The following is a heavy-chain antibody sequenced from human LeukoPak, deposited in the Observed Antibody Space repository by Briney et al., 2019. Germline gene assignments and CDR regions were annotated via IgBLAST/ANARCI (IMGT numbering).Heavy chain of an antibody. D-gene: IGHD3-16*01. Sequence: SETLSLTCTVSGASISSGHYYWAWIRQPPGRGLECIASVLYSGSTYYDPSFNGRVTLSVDTSKNQFSLRLSSVTAADTAIYYCARHTIDTTLGGVPDYFDAWGQGTPVTVSS. V-gene: IGHV4-39*07. CDR3: ARHTIDTTLGGVPDYFDA. CDR1: GASISSGHYY. CDR2: VLYSGST. J-gene: IGHJ5*02.